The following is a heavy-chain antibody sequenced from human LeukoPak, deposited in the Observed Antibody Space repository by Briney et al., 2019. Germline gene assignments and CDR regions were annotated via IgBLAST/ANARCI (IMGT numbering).Heavy chain of an antibody. J-gene: IGHJ4*02. CDR2: IKSKTDGGTT. CDR3: AKDASSSGYYYFDY. D-gene: IGHD3-22*01. Sequence: GGSLRLSCAASGFTFSNAWMSWVRQASGKGLEWVGRIKSKTDGGTTDYAAPVKGRFTISRDDSKNTLYLQMNSLRAEDTAVYYCAKDASSSGYYYFDYWGQGTRVTVSS. CDR1: GFTFSNAW. V-gene: IGHV3-15*01.